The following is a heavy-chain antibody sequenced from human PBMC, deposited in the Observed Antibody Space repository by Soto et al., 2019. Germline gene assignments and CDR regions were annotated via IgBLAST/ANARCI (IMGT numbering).Heavy chain of an antibody. J-gene: IGHJ6*02. CDR1: GGSISSYY. CDR3: ARAPTKGYSYGPYYYYGMDV. Sequence: SETLSITCTVSGGSISSYYWSWIRQPAGKGLEWIGRIYTSGSTNYNPSLKSRVTMSVDTSKNQFSLKLSSVTAADTAVYYCARAPTKGYSYGPYYYYGMDVWGQGTTVTVSS. D-gene: IGHD5-18*01. V-gene: IGHV4-4*07. CDR2: IYTSGST.